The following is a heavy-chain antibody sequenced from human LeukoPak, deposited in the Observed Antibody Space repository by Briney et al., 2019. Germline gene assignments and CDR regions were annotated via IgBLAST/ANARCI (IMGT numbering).Heavy chain of an antibody. J-gene: IGHJ4*02. CDR1: GYTFTGNY. D-gene: IGHD5/OR15-5a*01. Sequence: GASVKVSCKASGYTFTGNYIHWMRLAPGRGLEWMGWVDPNSGGTKYAQKFQGRVTMTRDTSTSTAYMELRSLRSDDTAVYYCARLDIVSILFDSWGQGTLVTVSS. V-gene: IGHV1-2*02. CDR2: VDPNSGGT. CDR3: ARLDIVSILFDS.